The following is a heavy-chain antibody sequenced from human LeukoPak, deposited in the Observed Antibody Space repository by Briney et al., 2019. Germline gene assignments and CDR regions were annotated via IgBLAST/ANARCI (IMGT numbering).Heavy chain of an antibody. CDR2: ISWDGGST. Sequence: GGSLRLSCAASGVTFDDYAMHWVRQAPGKGLEWVSLISWDGGSTYYADSVKGRFTISRDNSKNSLYLQMNSLRAEDTALYYCAKAGYYDSSGLIDYWGQGTLVTVSS. CDR1: GVTFDDYA. J-gene: IGHJ4*02. CDR3: AKAGYYDSSGLIDY. D-gene: IGHD3-22*01. V-gene: IGHV3-43D*03.